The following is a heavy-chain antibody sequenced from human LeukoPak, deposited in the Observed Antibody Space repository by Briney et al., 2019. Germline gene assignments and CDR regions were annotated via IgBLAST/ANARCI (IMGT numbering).Heavy chain of an antibody. V-gene: IGHV4-39*07. Sequence: TSSETLSLTCTVSSGSISSSSYYWAWIRQPPGKGLECIGSIYYSGSTYYNPSLKSRVTISVDTSKNQFSLKLSSVTAADTAVYYCARTVDIVATIDAYYFDYWGQGTLVTVSS. D-gene: IGHD5-12*01. CDR2: IYYSGST. CDR1: SGSISSSSYY. CDR3: ARTVDIVATIDAYYFDY. J-gene: IGHJ4*02.